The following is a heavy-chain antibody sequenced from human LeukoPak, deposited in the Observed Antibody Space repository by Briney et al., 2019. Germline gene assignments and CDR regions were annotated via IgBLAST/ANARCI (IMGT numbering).Heavy chain of an antibody. Sequence: PSETLSLTCTVSGGSISSYYWSWIRQPAGKGLEWIGRIYTSGSTNYNPSLKSRVTISVDTSKNQFSLKLSSVTAADTAVYYCARGGAGITMVRPNWFDPWGQGTLVTVSS. J-gene: IGHJ5*02. CDR1: GGSISSYY. D-gene: IGHD3-10*01. V-gene: IGHV4-4*07. CDR3: ARGGAGITMVRPNWFDP. CDR2: IYTSGST.